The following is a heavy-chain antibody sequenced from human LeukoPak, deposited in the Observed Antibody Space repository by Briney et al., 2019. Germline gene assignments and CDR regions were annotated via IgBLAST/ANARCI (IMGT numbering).Heavy chain of an antibody. Sequence: ASVKVSCKASGYTFTGYYMHWVRQAPGQGLEWMGWINPNSGGTNYAQKFQGRVTMTRDTSISTANMELSRLRSDDTAVYYCAREGGDGYFPYYYYYYMDVWGKGTTVTVSS. V-gene: IGHV1-2*02. CDR2: INPNSGGT. CDR1: GYTFTGYY. D-gene: IGHD5-24*01. J-gene: IGHJ6*03. CDR3: AREGGDGYFPYYYYYYMDV.